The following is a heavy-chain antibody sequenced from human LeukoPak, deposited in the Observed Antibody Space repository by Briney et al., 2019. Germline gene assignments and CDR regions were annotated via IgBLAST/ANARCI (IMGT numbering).Heavy chain of an antibody. CDR3: AGSWFYRDYFEY. Sequence: GGSLRLSCTASGFTFSSYEMNWVRQAPGKGLEWVSHISSSGTIIYYADSVKGRFTISRDNSKNTLYLQMNSLRVEDTAVYYCAGSWFYRDYFEYWGQGTLVTVSS. CDR2: ISSSGTII. V-gene: IGHV3-48*03. CDR1: GFTFSSYE. J-gene: IGHJ4*02. D-gene: IGHD3-10*01.